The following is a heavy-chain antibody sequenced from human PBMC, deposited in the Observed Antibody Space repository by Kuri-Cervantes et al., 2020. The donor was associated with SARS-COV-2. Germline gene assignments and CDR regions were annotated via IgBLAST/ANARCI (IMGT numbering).Heavy chain of an antibody. CDR2: ISSSSSTI. V-gene: IGHV3-48*01. Sequence: GESLKISCAASGFTFSSYSMNWVRQAPGKGLEWVSYISSSSSTIYYADSVKGRFTISRDNSKNTLYLQMNSLRAEDTAVYYCARVGYCSSTSCRRFDYWGQGTLVTVSS. CDR1: GFTFSSYS. CDR3: ARVGYCSSTSCRRFDY. D-gene: IGHD2-2*01. J-gene: IGHJ4*02.